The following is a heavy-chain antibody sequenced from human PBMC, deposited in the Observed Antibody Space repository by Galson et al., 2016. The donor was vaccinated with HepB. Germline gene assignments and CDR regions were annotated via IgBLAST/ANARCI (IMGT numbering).Heavy chain of an antibody. V-gene: IGHV3-23*01. J-gene: IGHJ3*01. D-gene: IGHD3-16*01. CDR2: ISIRSDST. CDR3: AKDIRSSVTGWGKLDAFDV. CDR1: GFTFNNYA. Sequence: SLRLSCAASGFTFNNYALNWVRQAPGKGLEWVSAISIRSDSTFYADSVKGRFMIFRDNSQNTVYLQMNPLRIDDTATYYCAKDIRSSVTGWGKLDAFDVWGQGTMVTVSS.